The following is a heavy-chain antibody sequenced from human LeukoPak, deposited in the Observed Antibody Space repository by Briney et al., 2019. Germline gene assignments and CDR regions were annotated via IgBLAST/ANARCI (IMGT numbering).Heavy chain of an antibody. V-gene: IGHV3-48*02. Sequence: GGSLRLSCAASGFIFSDYNMHWVRQAPGKGLEWVSYITHSGRTISYADSVKGRFTISRDNARNSLYLQMNSLRDDDTAVYFCARPSSGAYDYWGQETLVTVSS. CDR3: ARPSSGAYDY. J-gene: IGHJ4*02. D-gene: IGHD1-26*01. CDR2: ITHSGRTI. CDR1: GFIFSDYN.